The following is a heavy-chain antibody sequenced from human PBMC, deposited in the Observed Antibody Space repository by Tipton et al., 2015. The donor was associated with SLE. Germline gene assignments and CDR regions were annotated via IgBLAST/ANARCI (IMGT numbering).Heavy chain of an antibody. J-gene: IGHJ4*02. D-gene: IGHD2-15*01. V-gene: IGHV3-72*01. CDR2: TRDKTHSYTT. CDR1: AFSLSDHY. CDR3: ARATSCSGGWCYPFDY. Sequence: SLRLSCAASAFSLSDHYMDWVRQAPGKGLEWVGRTRDKTHSYTTEYAASVKGRFTISRDDSKNSLYLQMNSLKTDDTAIYYCARATSCSGGWCYPFDYWGQGTLVTVSS.